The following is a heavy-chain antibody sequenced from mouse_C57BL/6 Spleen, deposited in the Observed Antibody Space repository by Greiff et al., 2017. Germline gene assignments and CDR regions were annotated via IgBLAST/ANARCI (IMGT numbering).Heavy chain of an antibody. CDR3: ARYSNYVAAGFAY. CDR2: IHPNSGST. V-gene: IGHV1-64*01. J-gene: IGHJ3*01. CDR1: GYTFTSYW. D-gene: IGHD2-5*01. Sequence: QVQLQQPGAELVKPGASVKLSCKASGYTFTSYWMHWVKQRPGQGLEWIGMIHPNSGSTNYNEKFKSKATLTVDKSSSTAYMQLSSLTSEDSAVYYCARYSNYVAAGFAYWGQGTLVTVSA.